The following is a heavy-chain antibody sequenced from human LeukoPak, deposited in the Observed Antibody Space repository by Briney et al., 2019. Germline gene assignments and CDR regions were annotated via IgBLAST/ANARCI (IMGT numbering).Heavy chain of an antibody. CDR1: GFMFSRSD. Sequence: PGGSLRLSCAASGFMFSRSDIHWVRQAPGKGLEWVAVIWHDRSDTYGSNKYYADSVKGRFTISRDNAKNSLYLQMNSLRAEDTAVYYCARVFKRWLQLNLDYWGQGTLVTVSS. V-gene: IGHV3-33*01. CDR3: ARVFKRWLQLNLDY. J-gene: IGHJ4*02. D-gene: IGHD5-24*01. CDR2: IWHDRSDTYGSNK.